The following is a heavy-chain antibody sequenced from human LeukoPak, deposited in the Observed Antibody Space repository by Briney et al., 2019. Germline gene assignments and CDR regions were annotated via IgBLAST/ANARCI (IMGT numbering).Heavy chain of an antibody. CDR1: GFTFSTYE. D-gene: IGHD1-26*01. Sequence: GGSLRLSCAASGFTFSTYEMNLVRQAPGKGLEWVSYISSSGSTIYYAYSVKGRFTISRDNAKNSLYLEMNSLRAEDTAVYYCARKLGKWERLSPFHQWGEGTLVSVPS. J-gene: IGHJ4*02. V-gene: IGHV3-48*03. CDR3: ARKLGKWERLSPFHQ. CDR2: ISSSGSTI.